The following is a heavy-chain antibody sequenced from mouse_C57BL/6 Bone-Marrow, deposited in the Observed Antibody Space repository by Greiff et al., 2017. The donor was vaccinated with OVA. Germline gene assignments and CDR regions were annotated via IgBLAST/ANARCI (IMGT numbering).Heavy chain of an antibody. V-gene: IGHV1-55*01. CDR2: IYPGSGST. J-gene: IGHJ2*01. D-gene: IGHD2-4*01. CDR1: GYTFTSYW. CDR3: ANYDYDGYYFDY. Sequence: QVQLQQPGAELVKPGASVKMSCKASGYTFTSYWITWVKQRPGQGLEWIGDIYPGSGSTNYNEKFKSKATLTVDKSSSTAYMQLSSLTSEDSAVYYCANYDYDGYYFDYWGQGTTLTVSS.